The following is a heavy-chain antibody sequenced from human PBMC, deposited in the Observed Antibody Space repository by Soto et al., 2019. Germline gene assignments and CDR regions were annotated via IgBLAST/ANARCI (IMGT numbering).Heavy chain of an antibody. CDR1: GGTFSNYA. J-gene: IGHJ1*01. CDR3: ARTYYYDSSGLDPNNYFQH. Sequence: ASVKVSCQASGGTFSNYAISWLRQAPGQGLEWMGGIIPIFGTANYAQKFQGRVTITADESTSTAYMDVSSLRSEDTAVYYCARTYYYDSSGLDPNNYFQHWGQGTLVTVSS. D-gene: IGHD3-22*01. V-gene: IGHV1-69*13. CDR2: IIPIFGTA.